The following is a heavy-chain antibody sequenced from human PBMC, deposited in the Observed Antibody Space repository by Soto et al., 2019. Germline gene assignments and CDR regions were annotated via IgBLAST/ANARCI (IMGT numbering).Heavy chain of an antibody. Sequence: GASVKVYCKASGYTLTSYGISWVRQDPGQGLEWMGWISAYNGNTNYAQKLQGRVTMTTDTSTSTAYMELRSLRSDDTAVYYCARDTYSYGHHYGMDVWGQGTTVTVSS. CDR3: ARDTYSYGHHYGMDV. CDR2: ISAYNGNT. V-gene: IGHV1-18*01. D-gene: IGHD5-18*01. CDR1: GYTLTSYG. J-gene: IGHJ6*02.